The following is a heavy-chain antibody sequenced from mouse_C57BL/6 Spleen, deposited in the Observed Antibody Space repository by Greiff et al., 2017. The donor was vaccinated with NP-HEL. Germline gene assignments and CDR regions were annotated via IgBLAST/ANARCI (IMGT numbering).Heavy chain of an antibody. CDR1: GYSITSGYY. CDR2: ISYDGSN. J-gene: IGHJ4*01. V-gene: IGHV3-6*01. CDR3: ARAYYSDYAMDY. Sequence: EVQLVESGPGLVKPSQSLSLTCSVTGYSITSGYYWNWIRQFPGNKLEWMGYISYDGSNNYNPSLKNRISITRDTSKNQFFLKLNSVTTEDTATYYCARAYYSDYAMDYWGQGTSVTVSS. D-gene: IGHD2-12*01.